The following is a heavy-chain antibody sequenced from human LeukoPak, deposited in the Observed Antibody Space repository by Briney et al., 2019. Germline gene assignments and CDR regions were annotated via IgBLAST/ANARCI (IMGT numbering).Heavy chain of an antibody. Sequence: ASVKVSCKASGYTFTSYYIHWVRQAPGQGLEGMGIIYPGGGSTSYAQRFQGRVTTTEDTSTDTAYIELSSLRSEDTAMYYCATLAPTRYSSGWYLSRFDCWGQGTLVTVSS. CDR3: ATLAPTRYSSGWYLSRFDC. V-gene: IGHV1-46*01. CDR1: GYTFTSYY. D-gene: IGHD6-19*01. J-gene: IGHJ4*02. CDR2: IYPGGGST.